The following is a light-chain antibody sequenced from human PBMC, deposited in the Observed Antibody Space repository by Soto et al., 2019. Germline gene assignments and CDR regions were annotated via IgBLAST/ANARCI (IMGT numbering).Light chain of an antibody. CDR2: KAS. Sequence: DIQMTQSPSTLSAFVGDRVTITCRASQSISSWLAWYQQKPGKAPKLLIYKASSLQSGVPSRFSGSGSGTEFTLTISSLQPEDFATYYCQQSYSTLFTFGPGTKVEIK. V-gene: IGKV1-39*01. CDR1: QSISSW. CDR3: QQSYSTLFT. J-gene: IGKJ3*01.